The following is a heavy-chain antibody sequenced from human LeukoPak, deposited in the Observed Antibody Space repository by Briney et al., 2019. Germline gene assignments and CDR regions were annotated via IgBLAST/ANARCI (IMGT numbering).Heavy chain of an antibody. CDR2: SSGSGGST. V-gene: IGHV3-23*01. CDR1: GFTFSSYA. CDR3: AKDRSETYYYDSSGSSP. J-gene: IGHJ5*02. Sequence: GGSLRLSCTASGFTFSSYAMSWVRQAPGKGLEWVSASSGSGGSTYYADSVKGRFTISRDNSKNTLYLQMNSLRAEDTAVYYCAKDRSETYYYDSSGSSPWGQGTLVTVSS. D-gene: IGHD3-22*01.